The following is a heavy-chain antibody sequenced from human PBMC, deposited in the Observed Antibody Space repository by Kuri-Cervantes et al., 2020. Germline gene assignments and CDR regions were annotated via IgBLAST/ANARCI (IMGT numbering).Heavy chain of an antibody. Sequence: GGSLRLSCAASGFTFDDYAMHWVRQAPGKGLEWVSGISWNSGSIGYADSVKGRFTISRDNAKNSLYLQMNSLRAEDTALYYCARDRSGCSSTSCYLDAFDIWGQGTMVTVSS. J-gene: IGHJ3*02. D-gene: IGHD2-2*01. V-gene: IGHV3-9*01. CDR1: GFTFDDYA. CDR2: ISWNSGSI. CDR3: ARDRSGCSSTSCYLDAFDI.